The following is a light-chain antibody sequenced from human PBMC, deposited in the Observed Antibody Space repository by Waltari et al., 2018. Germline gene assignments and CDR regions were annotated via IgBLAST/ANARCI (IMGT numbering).Light chain of an antibody. Sequence: IVLTQYPGTLSLSPGDRATLSCRASQSVTSSYLAWYQQKPGQAARSVIYGASTRPTGVPDRFSGSGSGTDFTLTISRLEPEDFSVYYCQQCDRSPLTFGGGTKVEIK. V-gene: IGKV3-20*01. CDR1: QSVTSSY. CDR2: GAS. J-gene: IGKJ4*01. CDR3: QQCDRSPLT.